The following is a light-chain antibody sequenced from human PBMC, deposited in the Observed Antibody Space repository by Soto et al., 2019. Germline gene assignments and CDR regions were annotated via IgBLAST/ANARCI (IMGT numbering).Light chain of an antibody. CDR3: QQSYRPPYP. CDR1: QSISSY. CDR2: AAS. V-gene: IGKV1-39*01. Sequence: DIQMTQSPSSLSASVGERVTITCRANQSISSYLNWYQLKPGKAPKLLIYAASTLQRGVPSRFSGSGSGTDFTLTIRSLQLDDLATYSCQQSYRPPYPFGQGTKVDIK. J-gene: IGKJ2*01.